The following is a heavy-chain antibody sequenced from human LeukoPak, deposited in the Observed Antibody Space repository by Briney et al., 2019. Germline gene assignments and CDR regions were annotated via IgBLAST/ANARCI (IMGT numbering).Heavy chain of an antibody. CDR1: GGSVSSGSYY. D-gene: IGHD3-22*01. CDR3: ARTYYYDSSNDY. J-gene: IGHJ4*02. Sequence: PSETLSLTCTVSGGSVSSGSYYWSWIRQPPGKGLEWIGYIYYSGSTNYNPSLKSRVTISVDTSKNQFSLKLSSVTAADTAAYYCARTYYYDSSNDYWGQGTLVTVSS. V-gene: IGHV4-61*01. CDR2: IYYSGST.